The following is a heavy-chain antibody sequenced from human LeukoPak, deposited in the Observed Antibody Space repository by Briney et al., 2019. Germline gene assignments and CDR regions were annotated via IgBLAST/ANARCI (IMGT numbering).Heavy chain of an antibody. Sequence: ASVKVSCKASGYTFTGYYMHWVRQAPGQGLEWMGIINPSGGSTSYAQKFQGRVNMTRDTSTSTVYMELSSLRSEDTAVYYCASSIAPAAFDIWGQGTMVTVSS. CDR2: INPSGGST. D-gene: IGHD6-6*01. CDR3: ASSIAPAAFDI. V-gene: IGHV1-46*01. J-gene: IGHJ3*02. CDR1: GYTFTGYY.